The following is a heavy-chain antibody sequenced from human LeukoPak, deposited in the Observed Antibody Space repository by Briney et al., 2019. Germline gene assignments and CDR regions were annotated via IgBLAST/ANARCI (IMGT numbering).Heavy chain of an antibody. J-gene: IGHJ4*02. CDR1: GGSISSSSYY. CDR3: ARSSWKGRGTDY. V-gene: IGHV4-39*07. D-gene: IGHD2-15*01. CDR2: IYYSGST. Sequence: PSETLSLTCTVSGGSISSSSYYWGWIRQPPGKGLEWIGSIYYSGSTYYNPSLKSRVTISVDTSKNQFSLKLSSVTAADTAVYYCARSSWKGRGTDYWGQGTLVTVSS.